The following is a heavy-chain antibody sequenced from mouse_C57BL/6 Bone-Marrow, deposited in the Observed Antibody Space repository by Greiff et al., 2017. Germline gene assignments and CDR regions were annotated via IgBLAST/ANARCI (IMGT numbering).Heavy chain of an antibody. J-gene: IGHJ1*03. CDR3: ARATIYYYGSRYFDV. CDR1: GYAFSSSW. D-gene: IGHD1-1*01. CDR2: IYPGDGDT. Sequence: VQLQESGPELVKPGASVKISCKASGYAFSSSWMNWVKQKPGKGLEWIGRIYPGDGDTNYNGKFKGKATLTADKSSSTAYMQLSSLTSEDSAVYFFARATIYYYGSRYFDVWGTGTTVTVSS. V-gene: IGHV1-82*01.